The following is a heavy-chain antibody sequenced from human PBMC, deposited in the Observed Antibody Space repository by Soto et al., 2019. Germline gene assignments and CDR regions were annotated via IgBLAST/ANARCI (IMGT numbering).Heavy chain of an antibody. V-gene: IGHV5-51*01. CDR3: ARLSGKPIPSYYYGMDV. D-gene: IGHD5-12*01. Sequence: PGESLKISCKGSGYSFTSYWTGWVRQMPGKGLEWMGIIYPGDSDTRYSPSFQGQVTISADKSISTAYLQWSSLKASDTAMYYCARLSGKPIPSYYYGMDVWGQGTTVTVSS. CDR2: IYPGDSDT. CDR1: GYSFTSYW. J-gene: IGHJ6*02.